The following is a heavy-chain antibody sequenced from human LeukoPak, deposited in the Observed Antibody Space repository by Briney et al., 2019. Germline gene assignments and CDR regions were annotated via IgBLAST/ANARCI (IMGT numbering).Heavy chain of an antibody. V-gene: IGHV4-59*01. CDR1: GGSINDYY. D-gene: IGHD1-26*01. Sequence: SETLSLTCAVSGGSINDYYWTWIRQAPGKGLEWIGYISNSGTTDYNPSLKSRVTMSVDTSQNEFSLKPTSVTAADTAVYYCAGEVGGSWFDPWGLGTLVTVSS. J-gene: IGHJ5*02. CDR3: AGEVGGSWFDP. CDR2: ISNSGTT.